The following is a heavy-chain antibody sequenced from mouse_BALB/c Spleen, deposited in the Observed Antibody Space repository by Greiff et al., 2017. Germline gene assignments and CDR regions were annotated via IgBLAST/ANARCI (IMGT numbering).Heavy chain of an antibody. V-gene: IGHV14-3*02. CDR2: IDPANGNT. Sequence: VQLQQSGAELVKPGASVKLSCTASGFNIKDTYMHWVKQRPEQGLEWIGRIDPANGNTKYDPKFQGKATITADTSSNTAYLQLSSLTSEDTAVYYCASNYGSSYFYWYFEVWGAGTTVTVSS. CDR3: ASNYGSSYFYWYFEV. CDR1: GFNIKDTY. D-gene: IGHD1-1*01. J-gene: IGHJ1*01.